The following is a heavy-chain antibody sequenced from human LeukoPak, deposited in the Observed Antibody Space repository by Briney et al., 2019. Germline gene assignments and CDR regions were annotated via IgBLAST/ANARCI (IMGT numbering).Heavy chain of an antibody. CDR3: AKDGYSSSWYLKETGYYDF. V-gene: IGHV3-30*18. J-gene: IGHJ4*02. D-gene: IGHD6-13*01. CDR1: GFTFSTYG. CDR2: ISYDGSNK. Sequence: GSLRLSCAASGFTFSTYGMHWVRQAPGKGLEWVALISYDGSNKYYADSVKGRLTISRDNSKNTLYLQMNSLRAEDTAVYYCAKDGYSSSWYLKETGYYDFWGQGTLVTVSS.